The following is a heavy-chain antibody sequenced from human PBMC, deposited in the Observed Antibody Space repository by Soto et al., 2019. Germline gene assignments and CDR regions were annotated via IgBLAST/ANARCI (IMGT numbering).Heavy chain of an antibody. CDR2: IYLGGSI. CDR1: GASSRSYY. D-gene: IGHD1-20*01. V-gene: IGHV4-59*01. Sequence: SETLSLTCSVSGASSRSYYDSWIRQTPGKGLEWIGYIYLGGSINYNPCLKSGVTMSLDTSKNQLSLRLTSVTAADTAFFYCARGTSNWSRKFDYWGQGILVTVSS. J-gene: IGHJ4*02. CDR3: ARGTSNWSRKFDY.